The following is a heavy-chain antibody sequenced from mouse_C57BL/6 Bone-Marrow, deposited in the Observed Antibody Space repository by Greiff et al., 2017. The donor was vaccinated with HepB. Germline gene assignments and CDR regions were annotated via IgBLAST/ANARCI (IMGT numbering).Heavy chain of an antibody. D-gene: IGHD2-1*01. V-gene: IGHV1-26*01. CDR2: INPNNGGT. CDR1: GYTFTDYY. J-gene: IGHJ2*01. CDR3: ARSGNPPFDY. Sequence: EVQLQQSGPELVKPGASVKISCKASGYTFTDYYMNWVKQSHGKSLEWIGDINPNNGGTSYNQKFKGKATLTVDKSSSTAYMELRSLTSEDSAVYYCARSGNPPFDYWGQGTTLTVSS.